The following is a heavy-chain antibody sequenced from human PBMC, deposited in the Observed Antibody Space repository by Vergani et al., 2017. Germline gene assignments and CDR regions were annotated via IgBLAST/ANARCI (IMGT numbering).Heavy chain of an antibody. J-gene: IGHJ3*01. D-gene: IGHD2-21*01. CDR1: GGSITSSSYY. CDR3: ARDGGEYDKDALDV. CDR2: IYHSGGA. Sequence: QVQLQESGPGLVKPSETLSPTCTVSGGSITSSSYYWGWIRQPPGKGLEWIGNIYHSGGAYYNPSLKGRVTISVDASKKQFSLKLASVTAADTAVYYCARDGGEYDKDALDVWGQGTKVTVTS. V-gene: IGHV4-39*02.